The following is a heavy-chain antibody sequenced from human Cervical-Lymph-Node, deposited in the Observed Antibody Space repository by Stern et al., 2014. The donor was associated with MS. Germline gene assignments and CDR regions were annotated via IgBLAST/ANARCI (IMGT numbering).Heavy chain of an antibody. V-gene: IGHV3-9*01. CDR2: LGWNSEGR. CDR1: GFKFDDFA. CDR3: AKADDYAAGIDA. J-gene: IGHJ5*02. Sequence: ESGGGMVQPGRSLRLSCEASGFKFDDFAMHWVRQAPGKGLEWVSGLGWNSEGRGYADSVQGRFTISRDNAKSSLYLQMNSLTAEDTALYYCAKADDYAAGIDAWGQGTLVVVSS. D-gene: IGHD3-16*01.